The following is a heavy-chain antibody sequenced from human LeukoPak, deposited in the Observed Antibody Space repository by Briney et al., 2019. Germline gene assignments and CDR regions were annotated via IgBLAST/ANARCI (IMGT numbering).Heavy chain of an antibody. D-gene: IGHD6-19*01. CDR3: AKSRVAVPGRLNYFDS. CDR2: ISGTGGST. J-gene: IGHJ4*02. Sequence: PGGSLRLSCAAFGFTFKNYALTRVRQAPGKGPEWVSGISGTGGSTFYADSVKGRFTISRDNPRNTLFLQMDYLKAEDTAIYYCAKSRVAVPGRLNYFDSWGQGAQVTVSS. CDR1: GFTFKNYA. V-gene: IGHV3-23*01.